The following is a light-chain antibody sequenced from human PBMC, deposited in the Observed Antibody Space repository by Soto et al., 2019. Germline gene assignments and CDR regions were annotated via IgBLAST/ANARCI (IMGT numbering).Light chain of an antibody. V-gene: IGKV3-15*01. CDR1: QSVRNK. J-gene: IGKJ4*01. CDR3: QQYDNWPPT. CDR2: GAS. Sequence: IVLTQSPATLSLSPGEKATLSCRASQSVRNKLAWYQQRPGQAPTLVIYGASTRATGVPASFRGSGSGTEFTLTINGLQSEDFALYWCQQYDNWPPTFGGGTKVDIK.